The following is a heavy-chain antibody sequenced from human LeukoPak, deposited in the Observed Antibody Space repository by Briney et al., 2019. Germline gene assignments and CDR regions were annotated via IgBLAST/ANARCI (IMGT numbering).Heavy chain of an antibody. CDR1: GGSFSGYY. CDR2: INHSGST. CDR3: ARKVGATTPYCFDP. J-gene: IGHJ5*02. Sequence: SETLSLTCAVYGGSFSGYYWSWIRQPPGKGLEWIGEINHSGSTNYNPSLKSRVTISVDTSKNQFSLKLSSVTAADTAVYYCARKVGATTPYCFDPWGQGTLVTVSS. V-gene: IGHV4-34*01. D-gene: IGHD1-26*01.